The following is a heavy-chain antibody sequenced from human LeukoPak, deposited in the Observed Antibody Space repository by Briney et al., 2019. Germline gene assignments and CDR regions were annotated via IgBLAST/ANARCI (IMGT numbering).Heavy chain of an antibody. CDR2: IWHDGSNS. J-gene: IGHJ4*02. Sequence: GRSLRLSCAASGFTFSGYGMHWVRQAPSKGLEWVAVIWHDGSNSWYVDSVKGRFTISRDDSRNEVYLQMNILRAEDTAMYYCARGNPPGCSGGSCFDFWGRGTLVTVSS. V-gene: IGHV3-33*01. CDR1: GFTFSGYG. CDR3: ARGNPPGCSGGSCFDF. D-gene: IGHD2-15*01.